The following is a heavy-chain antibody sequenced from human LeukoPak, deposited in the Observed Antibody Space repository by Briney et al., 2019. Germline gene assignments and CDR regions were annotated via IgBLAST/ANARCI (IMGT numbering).Heavy chain of an antibody. J-gene: IGHJ4*02. D-gene: IGHD3-22*01. CDR1: GYTFTSYY. CDR3: ARDHYYDSSGYYRDPDY. V-gene: IGHV1-46*01. CDR2: IDPSGGST. Sequence: GASVKVSCKASGYTFTSYYMHWVRQAPGQGLEWMGIIDPSGGSTSYAQKFQGRVTMTRDTSTSTAYMELSSLRSEDTAVYYCARDHYYDSSGYYRDPDYWGQGTLVTVSS.